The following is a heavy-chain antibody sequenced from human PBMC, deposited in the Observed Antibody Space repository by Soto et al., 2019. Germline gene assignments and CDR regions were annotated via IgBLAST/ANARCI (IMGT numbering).Heavy chain of an antibody. Sequence: EVQLLESGGGLVQPGGSLRLSCAASGFTFSSYVMSWVRQAPGKGLEWVSAISGSGGSTYYADSVKGRFTISRDNSKNTLYLQMNSLRAEDTAVYYCAKDPDLCGGNCYPLSYFDYWGQGTLVTVSS. D-gene: IGHD2-15*01. CDR1: GFTFSSYV. CDR3: AKDPDLCGGNCYPLSYFDY. V-gene: IGHV3-23*01. CDR2: ISGSGGST. J-gene: IGHJ4*02.